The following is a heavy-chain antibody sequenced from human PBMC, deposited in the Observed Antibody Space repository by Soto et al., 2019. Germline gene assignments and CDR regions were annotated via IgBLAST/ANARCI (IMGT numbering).Heavy chain of an antibody. D-gene: IGHD2-15*01. Sequence: GASVKVSCKASGYTXTSYYMHWVRQAPGQGLEWMGIINPSGGSTSYAQKFQGRVTMTRDTSTSTVYMELSSLRSEDTAVYYCARVAYGGNPRYYFDYWGQGTLVTVSS. CDR2: INPSGGST. V-gene: IGHV1-46*01. CDR1: GYTXTSYY. J-gene: IGHJ4*02. CDR3: ARVAYGGNPRYYFDY.